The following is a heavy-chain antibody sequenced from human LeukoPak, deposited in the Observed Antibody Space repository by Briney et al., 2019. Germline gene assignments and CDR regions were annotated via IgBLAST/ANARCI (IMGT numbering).Heavy chain of an antibody. D-gene: IGHD3-9*01. CDR3: ARGFKKRLLRYFGWPVFRGAAFDI. Sequence: ASVKVSCKASGYTFTSYDINWVRQATGQGLEWMGWMNPDSGNTGYAQKFQGRVTMTRNTSISTAYMELSSLRSEDTAVYYCARGFKKRLLRYFGWPVFRGAAFDIWGQGTMVTVSS. CDR1: GYTFTSYD. V-gene: IGHV1-8*01. CDR2: MNPDSGNT. J-gene: IGHJ3*02.